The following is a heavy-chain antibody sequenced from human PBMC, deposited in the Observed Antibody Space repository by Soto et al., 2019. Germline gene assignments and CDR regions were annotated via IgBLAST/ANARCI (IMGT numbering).Heavy chain of an antibody. CDR2: IYDTGST. Sequence: SETLSLTCTVSGDSVGSDSYYWSWIRQPPGKGLEWIGNIYDTGSTRYDPSLKSRVTISVDTSENQFSLKLSSVTAADTAVYYCAGDSGDFSFDYWGQGTLV. D-gene: IGHD4-17*01. J-gene: IGHJ4*02. CDR1: GDSVGSDSYY. CDR3: AGDSGDFSFDY. V-gene: IGHV4-61*01.